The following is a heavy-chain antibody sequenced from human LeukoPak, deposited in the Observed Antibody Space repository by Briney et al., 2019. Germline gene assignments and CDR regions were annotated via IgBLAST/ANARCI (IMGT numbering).Heavy chain of an antibody. J-gene: IGHJ4*02. D-gene: IGHD2-2*01. Sequence: PGGSLRLPCAASGFTFSSYAMSWVRQAPGKGLEWVAVISYDGSNKYYADSVKGRFTISRDNSKNTLYLQMNSLRAEDTAVYYCARGPPLIVVVPAAPDYWGQGTLVTVSS. CDR3: ARGPPLIVVVPAAPDY. CDR2: ISYDGSNK. CDR1: GFTFSSYA. V-gene: IGHV3-30-3*01.